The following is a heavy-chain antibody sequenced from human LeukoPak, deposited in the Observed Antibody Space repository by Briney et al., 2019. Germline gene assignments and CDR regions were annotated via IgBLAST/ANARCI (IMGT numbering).Heavy chain of an antibody. CDR1: GFTFSSNP. D-gene: IGHD3-10*01. CDR2: TSHDENNK. CDR3: AKDVFGGIDY. J-gene: IGHJ4*02. V-gene: IGHV3-30-3*01. Sequence: GRSLRLSCTASGFTFSSNPMHWVRQAPGKGLEWVAVTSHDENNKYYADSVEGRFTISRDNSKNTLYLQMNSLRIEDTAVYYCAKDVFGGIDYWGEETLVTVSS.